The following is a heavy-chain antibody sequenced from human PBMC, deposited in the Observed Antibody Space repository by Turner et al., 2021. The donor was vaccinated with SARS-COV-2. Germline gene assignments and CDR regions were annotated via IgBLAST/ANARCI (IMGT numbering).Heavy chain of an antibody. D-gene: IGHD3-10*01. V-gene: IGHV3-66*01. CDR1: GFPVSSNY. CDR3: AKEVSGSSNTGVYFDY. CDR2: IYSGGST. Sequence: EVQMVESGGGLVQPGGSLKLPCAASGFPVSSNYMSWVRQAPGKGLEWVSVIYSGGSTFDADSVKGRFTISRDNSKNTLYLQMNSMRAEDTAVYYCAKEVSGSSNTGVYFDYWGQGTLVTVSS. J-gene: IGHJ4*02.